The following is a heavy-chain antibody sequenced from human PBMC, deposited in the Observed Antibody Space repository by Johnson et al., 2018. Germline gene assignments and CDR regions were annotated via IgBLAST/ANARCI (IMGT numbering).Heavy chain of an antibody. CDR2: ISYDGINK. V-gene: IGHV3-30-3*01. CDR1: GFTFSSYA. J-gene: IGHJ6*02. CDR3: ARESGAAHNGYYYYGMDV. Sequence: QVQLVESGGGVVQPGRSLRLSCAASGFTFSSYAMYWVRQAPGRGLEWVAVISYDGINKDYADSVKGRFTISRDNSRDTVYLQMNSLRAEDTALYHGARESGAAHNGYYYYGMDVWGQGTTVTVSS. D-gene: IGHD1-26*01.